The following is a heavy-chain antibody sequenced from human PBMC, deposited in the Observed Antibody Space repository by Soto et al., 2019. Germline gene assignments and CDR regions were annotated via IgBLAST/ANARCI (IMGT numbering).Heavy chain of an antibody. V-gene: IGHV4-59*01. D-gene: IGHD2-15*01. CDR2: IYYSGST. CDR3: ARDLEGGGSRHQ. CDR1: GGSISSYY. J-gene: IGHJ4*02. Sequence: QVQLQESGPGLVKPSETLSLTCTVSGGSISSYYWSWIRQPPGKGLEWIGYIYYSGSTNYNPSLKSRVTISVDTSKNQSSLKLSSVTAADTAVYYCARDLEGGGSRHQWGQGTLVTVSS.